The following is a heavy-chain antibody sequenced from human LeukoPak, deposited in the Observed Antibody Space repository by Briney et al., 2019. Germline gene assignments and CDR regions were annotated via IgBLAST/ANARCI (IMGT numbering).Heavy chain of an antibody. J-gene: IGHJ6*04. D-gene: IGHD3-16*01. CDR1: GFTFSSYG. Sequence: PGGSLRLSCAASGFTFSSYGMHWVRQAPGKGLEWVAVISYDGSNKYYADSVKGRFTISRDNSKNTLYLQMNSLRAEDTAVYYCSRARGELTSYPYYYYGMDVWGKGTTVTVSS. V-gene: IGHV3-30*03. CDR3: SRARGELTSYPYYYYGMDV. CDR2: ISYDGSNK.